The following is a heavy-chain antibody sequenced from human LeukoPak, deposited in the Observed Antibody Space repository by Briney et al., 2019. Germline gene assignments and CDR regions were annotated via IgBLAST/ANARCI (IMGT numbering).Heavy chain of an antibody. CDR2: INTNTGNP. CDR1: GYTFTSYA. J-gene: IGHJ6*02. V-gene: IGHV7-4-1*02. Sequence: ASVKVSCKASGYTFTSYAMNWVRQAPGQGLEWMGWINTNTGNPTYAQGFTGRFVFSLDTSVSTAYLRISSLKAEDTAVYYCARESVGVITMVRDPLDVWGQGTTVTVSS. CDR3: ARESVGVITMVRDPLDV. D-gene: IGHD3-10*01.